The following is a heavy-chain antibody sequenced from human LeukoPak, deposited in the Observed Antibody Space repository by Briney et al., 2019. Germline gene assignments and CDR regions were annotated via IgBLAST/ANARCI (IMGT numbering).Heavy chain of an antibody. V-gene: IGHV4-4*07. CDR3: ARKDGDI. J-gene: IGHJ3*02. D-gene: IGHD5-24*01. CDR1: GASVSSYY. Sequence: SETLSLTCTVSGASVSSYYWIWIRQPAGRGLEWIGRIDASGSTNYNPSLKSRVTMSVDSSKNQFSLKVSSVTAADTAVYYCARKDGDIWGQGTIVTVSS. CDR2: IDASGST.